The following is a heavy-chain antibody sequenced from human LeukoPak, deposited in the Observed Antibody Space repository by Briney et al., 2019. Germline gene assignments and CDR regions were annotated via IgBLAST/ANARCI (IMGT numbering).Heavy chain of an antibody. V-gene: IGHV3-30*18. CDR3: AKEGTAMASSYFDY. D-gene: IGHD5-18*01. CDR1: GFTFTNYA. J-gene: IGHJ4*02. Sequence: GGSLRLSCAASGFTFTNYAMSWVRQAPGKGLEWVAVISHDGTVQHYADSVKGRFTISRDNSDNTLYLQMNSLRDEDTAMYYCAKEGTAMASSYFDYWGQGTLITVSS. CDR2: ISHDGTVQ.